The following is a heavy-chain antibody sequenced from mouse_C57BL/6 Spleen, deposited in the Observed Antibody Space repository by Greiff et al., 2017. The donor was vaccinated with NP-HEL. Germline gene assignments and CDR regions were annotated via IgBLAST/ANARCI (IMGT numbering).Heavy chain of an antibody. D-gene: IGHD2-1*01. Sequence: VQLQQPGAELVKPGASVKLSCKASGYTFTSYWMHWVKQRPGQGLEWIGMIHPNSGSTNYNEKFKSKATLTVDKSSSTAYMQLSSLTSEDSAVYYCASIPRDGNLYYAMDYWGQGTSVTVSS. CDR2: IHPNSGST. J-gene: IGHJ4*01. V-gene: IGHV1-64*01. CDR1: GYTFTSYW. CDR3: ASIPRDGNLYYAMDY.